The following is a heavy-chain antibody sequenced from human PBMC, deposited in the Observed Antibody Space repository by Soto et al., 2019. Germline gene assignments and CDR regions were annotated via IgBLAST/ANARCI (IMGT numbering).Heavy chain of an antibody. V-gene: IGHV4-34*01. Sequence: SETLSLTYAVYGGSFGGYSWSWIRQPQGKELQWIGEINHSGSTNYNPSLKSRVTISVDTSKNQFSLKLSSVTAADTAVYYCARLLAAAGTFWDYYYGMDVWGQGTTVTVSS. CDR1: GGSFGGYS. D-gene: IGHD6-13*01. J-gene: IGHJ6*02. CDR2: INHSGST. CDR3: ARLLAAAGTFWDYYYGMDV.